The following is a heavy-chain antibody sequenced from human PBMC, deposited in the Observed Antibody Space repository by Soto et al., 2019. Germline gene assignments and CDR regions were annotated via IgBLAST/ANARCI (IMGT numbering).Heavy chain of an antibody. CDR2: IYYSGST. J-gene: IGHJ6*03. Sequence: QVQLQESGPGLVKPSQTLSLTCTVSGGSISSGGYYWSWIRQHPGKGLEWIGYIYYSGSTYYNPSLKSRVTISIDTYKNQFHLKLSSVTAADTAVYYCARDRRGSSVLYYYYLDVWGKGTTVTVSS. D-gene: IGHD6-6*01. V-gene: IGHV4-31*03. CDR1: GGSISSGGYY. CDR3: ARDRRGSSVLYYYYLDV.